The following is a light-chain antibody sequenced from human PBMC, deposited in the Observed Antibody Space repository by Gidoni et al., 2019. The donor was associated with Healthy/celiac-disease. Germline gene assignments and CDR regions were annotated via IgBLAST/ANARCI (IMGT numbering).Light chain of an antibody. Sequence: DIVMTQSPDSLAVSLGERATINCKSSQSVLYRSNNKNYLAWYQQKPGQPPKLLIYWASTRESGVPDRFSGSGSGTDLTLTISSLQAEDVAVYYCQQYYSTPYTFGQETKLEIK. CDR1: QSVLYRSNNKNY. CDR2: WAS. V-gene: IGKV4-1*01. CDR3: QQYYSTPYT. J-gene: IGKJ2*01.